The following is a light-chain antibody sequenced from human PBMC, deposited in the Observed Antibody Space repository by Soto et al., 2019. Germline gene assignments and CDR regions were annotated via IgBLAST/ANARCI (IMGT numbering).Light chain of an antibody. J-gene: IGKJ1*01. CDR3: QQYGTSPWT. V-gene: IGKV3-20*01. CDR1: VSISNSY. Sequence: EIVLTQSPGTLSLYPGERATLSCSASVSISNSYLAWYQQKPGQAPRVLLYVASTSATGIPARVSGSGSGTDFTLSISRVEPEDFAVYYCQQYGTSPWTFGQGTTGEIK. CDR2: VAS.